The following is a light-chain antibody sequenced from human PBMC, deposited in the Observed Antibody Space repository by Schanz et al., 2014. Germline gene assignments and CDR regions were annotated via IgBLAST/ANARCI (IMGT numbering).Light chain of an antibody. Sequence: DIVMTQSPDSLPVSLGERATINCKSSQSVLYTSDSKNYLAWYQHKPGQPPKLLISWASTRESGVPDRFSGSGSGTDFTLTISSLQPDDFATYYCQRYNTSPFTFGPGTKVDIK. CDR2: WAS. V-gene: IGKV4-1*01. CDR1: QSVLYTSDSKNY. CDR3: QRYNTSPFT. J-gene: IGKJ3*01.